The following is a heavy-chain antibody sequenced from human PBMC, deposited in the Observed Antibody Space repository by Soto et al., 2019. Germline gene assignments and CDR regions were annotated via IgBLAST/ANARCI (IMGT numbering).Heavy chain of an antibody. V-gene: IGHV5-51*01. Sequence: GESLKISCQGSGYSFTNYLIGWVRTMPGKGLEWMGIIYPGDSETRYSPSFQGQVTISADKSISTAYLQRSSLKASDTAMYYCARRTYSSGWTDAFDIWGQGTMVTVS. CDR3: ARRTYSSGWTDAFDI. CDR1: GYSFTNYL. CDR2: IYPGDSET. J-gene: IGHJ3*02. D-gene: IGHD6-19*01.